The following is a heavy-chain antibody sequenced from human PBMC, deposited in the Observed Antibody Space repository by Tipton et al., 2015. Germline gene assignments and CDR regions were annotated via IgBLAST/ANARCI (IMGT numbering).Heavy chain of an antibody. CDR2: VSYNGDSK. CDR3: TRGDKMYSWNGLDAFDI. D-gene: IGHD1-1*01. J-gene: IGHJ3*02. V-gene: IGHV3-30*03. CDR1: GFTFSNYG. Sequence: SLRLSCAASGFTFSNYGMHWVRQAPGKGLEWVAVVSYNGDSKYYGDSVRGRFTISRDNSRNTVHLQMNSLRAEDTAVYYCTRGDKMYSWNGLDAFDIWGQGTMVTVSS.